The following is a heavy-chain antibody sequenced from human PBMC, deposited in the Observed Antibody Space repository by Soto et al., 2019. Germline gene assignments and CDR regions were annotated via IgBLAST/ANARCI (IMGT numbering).Heavy chain of an antibody. CDR1: GFTVSNNY. CDR3: ARIRGADWERHYNYFGT. CDR2: IYSGITT. J-gene: IGHJ4*02. D-gene: IGHD1-26*01. V-gene: IGHV3-53*02. Sequence: EVQLVETGGGLIQPGESLTLSCAASGFTVSNNYMSWVRQAPGKGLEWVSLIYSGITTYYADSVKGRFTVSRDNSKNTLYLHMNSLYADDSAVYYCARIRGADWERHYNYFGTWGQGTLVTVSS.